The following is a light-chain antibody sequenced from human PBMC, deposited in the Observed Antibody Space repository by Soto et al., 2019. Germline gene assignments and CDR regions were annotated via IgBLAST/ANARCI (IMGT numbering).Light chain of an antibody. CDR3: QQYYTIPIT. J-gene: IGKJ5*01. Sequence: DIVMTQSPDSLAVSLGERATINCKSSQSVLDSSNNQNFFAWFQQKPGQHPKLLIYWASTRETGVPDRFGGSGSGTEFTLTISSLQAEDVAVYYCQQYYTIPITVGQGTRLEIK. CDR1: QSVLDSSNNQNF. CDR2: WAS. V-gene: IGKV4-1*01.